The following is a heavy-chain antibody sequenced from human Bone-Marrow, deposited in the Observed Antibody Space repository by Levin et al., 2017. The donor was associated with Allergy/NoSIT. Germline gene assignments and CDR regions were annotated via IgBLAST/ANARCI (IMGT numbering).Heavy chain of an antibody. CDR3: ARNYGFMDTYFQH. CDR2: ISYDGSNK. Sequence: GGSLRLSCAASGFTFSSYAMHWVRQAPGKGLEWVAVISYDGSNKYYADSVKGRFTISRDNSKNTLYLQMNSLRAEDTAVYYCARNYGFMDTYFQHWGQGTLVTVSS. D-gene: IGHD3-10*01. V-gene: IGHV3-30-3*01. CDR1: GFTFSSYA. J-gene: IGHJ1*01.